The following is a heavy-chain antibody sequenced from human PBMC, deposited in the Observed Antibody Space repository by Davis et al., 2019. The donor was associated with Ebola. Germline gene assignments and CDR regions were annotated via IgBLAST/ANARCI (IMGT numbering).Heavy chain of an antibody. J-gene: IGHJ6*04. CDR1: GGAFSSYI. D-gene: IGHD4-23*01. CDR2: INPNSGGT. Sequence: ASVKVSCKASGGAFSSYIVSWVRQAPGQGLEWMGRINPNSGGTNYAQKLQGRVTMTRNTSISTAYMELSSLRSEDTAVYYCARGDYGGNSPLYYYYGMDVWGKGTTVTVSS. V-gene: IGHV1-8*01. CDR3: ARGDYGGNSPLYYYYGMDV.